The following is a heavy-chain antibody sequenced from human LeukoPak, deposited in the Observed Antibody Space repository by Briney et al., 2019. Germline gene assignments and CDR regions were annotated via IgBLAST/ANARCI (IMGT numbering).Heavy chain of an antibody. CDR3: ARHRLYDTTGYYYAFDY. CDR2: IYYSGNT. Sequence: SETLSLTCAVSGYSISIGYYWGWIRQPPGKGLEWVGSIYYSGNTYDNPSLKSRLAISLDTSKNQFSLKLSSVTASDTAVYYCARHRLYDTTGYYYAFDYWGQGTLVTVSS. D-gene: IGHD3-22*01. V-gene: IGHV4-38-2*01. J-gene: IGHJ4*02. CDR1: GYSISIGYY.